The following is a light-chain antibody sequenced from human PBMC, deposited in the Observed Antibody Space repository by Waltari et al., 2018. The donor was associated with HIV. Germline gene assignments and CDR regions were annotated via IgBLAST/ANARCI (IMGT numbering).Light chain of an antibody. J-gene: IGKJ4*01. V-gene: IGKV1-9*01. CDR2: AAS. CDR1: QGIISY. CDR3: QQLESYTQIS. Sequence: DIQLTQSPSILSASVGDRVTITCRTSQGIISYLAWYQQKPGKAPKLLIYAASTLQSGVPSRFSGSGSGTEFTLTISSLQPEDFATYYCQQLESYTQISFGGGTKVGIK.